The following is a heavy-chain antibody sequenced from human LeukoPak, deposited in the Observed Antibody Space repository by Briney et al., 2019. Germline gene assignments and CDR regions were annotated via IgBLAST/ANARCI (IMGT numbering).Heavy chain of an antibody. D-gene: IGHD3-22*01. J-gene: IGHJ4*02. CDR3: ARSGYDSSGYYYAD. V-gene: IGHV1-18*01. CDR2: ISAYNGNT. Sequence: ASVKVSCKASGYTFTSYGISWVRQAPGQGLERMGWISAYNGNTNYAQKLQGRVTMTTDTSTSTAYMELRSLRSDDTAVHYCARSGYDSSGYYYADWGQGTLVTVSS. CDR1: GYTFTSYG.